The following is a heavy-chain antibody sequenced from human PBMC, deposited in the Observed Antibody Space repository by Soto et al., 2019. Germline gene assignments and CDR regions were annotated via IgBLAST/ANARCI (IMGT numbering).Heavy chain of an antibody. CDR3: ARSTVTNLFDY. D-gene: IGHD4-17*01. CDR2: IYYSGST. V-gene: IGHV4-31*02. CDR1: GGSISSGGYY. Sequence: PSEPLSLTWTVSGGSISSGGYYWIWIRQHPGKGLEWIGYIYYSGSTYYNPSLKSRVTISVDTSKNQFSLKLSSVTAADTAVYYCARSTVTNLFDYWGLGTLVTVSS. J-gene: IGHJ4*02.